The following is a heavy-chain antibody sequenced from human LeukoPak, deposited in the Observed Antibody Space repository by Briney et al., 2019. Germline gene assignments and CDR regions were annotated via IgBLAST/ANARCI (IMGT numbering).Heavy chain of an antibody. CDR3: ARDKVVGATTLDY. CDR2: IKQDGSEK. CDR1: GFRFSTYW. J-gene: IGHJ4*02. D-gene: IGHD1-26*01. Sequence: GGSLRLSCSASGFRFSTYWMSWVRQVPGNGLEWVANIKQDGSEKYYVDSLKGRFTISRDSAKYSLFLQINSLRAEDTAVYYCARDKVVGATTLDYWGQGTLVTVSS. V-gene: IGHV3-7*03.